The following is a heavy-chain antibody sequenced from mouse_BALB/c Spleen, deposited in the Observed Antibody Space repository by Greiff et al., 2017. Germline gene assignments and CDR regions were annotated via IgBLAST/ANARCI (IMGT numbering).Heavy chain of an antibody. V-gene: IGHV14-3*02. CDR1: GFNIKDTY. D-gene: IGHD1-1*01. CDR2: IDPANGIT. Sequence: VQLQQSGAELVKPGASVKLSCTASGFNIKDTYMHWVKQRPEQGLEWIGRIDPANGITKYDPKFQGKATITADTSSNTAYLQLSSLTSEDTAVYYCARGGFYYGSSYFDYWGQGTTLTVSS. J-gene: IGHJ2*01. CDR3: ARGGFYYGSSYFDY.